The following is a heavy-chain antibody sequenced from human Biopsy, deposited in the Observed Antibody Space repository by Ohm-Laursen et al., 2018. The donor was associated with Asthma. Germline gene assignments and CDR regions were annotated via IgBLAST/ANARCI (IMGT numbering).Heavy chain of an antibody. CDR3: ARDLHPTNHLGELSEGFDY. D-gene: IGHD3-16*02. CDR2: ISGSGGST. Sequence: SLRLSCAASGFTFGDYCMSWVRQVPGKGLEWVSAISGSGGSTYYADSVKGRFTISRDNSKNTLYLQMNSLRAEDTAVYYCARDLHPTNHLGELSEGFDYWGQGTMVTVSS. J-gene: IGHJ4*02. CDR1: GFTFGDYC. V-gene: IGHV3-23*01.